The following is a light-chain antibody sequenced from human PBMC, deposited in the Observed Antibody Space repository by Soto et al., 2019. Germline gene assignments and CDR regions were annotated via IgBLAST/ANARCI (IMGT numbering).Light chain of an antibody. CDR3: QQYRTFPIT. J-gene: IGKJ5*01. Sequence: DIHVAQSPSSLSVSVGDRVTITCQTSQDINTYLNWYQQKPGRAPQLLIYDASNLETGVASTFSGSGSGTHFTFTINSLQPEDVGTYYCQQYRTFPITSAQGTRLAIK. CDR1: QDINTY. CDR2: DAS. V-gene: IGKV1-33*01.